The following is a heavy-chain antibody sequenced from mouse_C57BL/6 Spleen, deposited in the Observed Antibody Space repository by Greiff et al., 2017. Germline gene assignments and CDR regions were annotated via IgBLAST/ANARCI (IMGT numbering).Heavy chain of an antibody. D-gene: IGHD4-1*01. J-gene: IGHJ2*01. V-gene: IGHV1-80*01. CDR1: GYAFSSYW. CDR2: IYPGDGDT. CDR3: ARKLTGTYYFDY. Sequence: QVQLKESGAELVKPGASVKISCKASGYAFSSYWMNWVKQRPGKGLEWIGQIYPGDGDTNYNGKFKGKATLTADKSSSTAYMQLSSLTSEDSAVYFCARKLTGTYYFDYWGQGTTLTASS.